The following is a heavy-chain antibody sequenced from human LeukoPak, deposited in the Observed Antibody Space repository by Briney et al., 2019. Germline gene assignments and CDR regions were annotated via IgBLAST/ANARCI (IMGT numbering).Heavy chain of an antibody. CDR1: GYTFTGYY. V-gene: IGHV1-2*02. J-gene: IGHJ4*02. CDR3: ARDGQTLGYGY. CDR2: VNPNGGGT. D-gene: IGHD5-18*01. Sequence: ASVKVSCKASGYTFTGYYMHWVRQAPGQGLEWMGWVNPNGGGTKCAQKFQGRVTMTRDTSISTAYMELSRLRSDETAVYYCARDGQTLGYGYWGQGTLVTVSS.